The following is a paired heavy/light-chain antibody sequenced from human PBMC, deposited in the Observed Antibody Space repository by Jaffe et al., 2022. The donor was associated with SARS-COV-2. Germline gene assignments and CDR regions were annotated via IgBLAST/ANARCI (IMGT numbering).Heavy chain of an antibody. V-gene: IGHV3-23*01. Sequence: EVQVLESGGGLVQPGGSLRLSCAASGFVFNNYAMTWVRQAPGKGLEWVSSVDGGSYYTYYADSVEGRFTISRDNSKNTVDLQMTSLRAEDTAVYYCAKTDYGGRSVDSWGQGTLVTVSS. CDR2: VDGGSYYT. D-gene: IGHD2-15*01. J-gene: IGHJ4*02. CDR3: AKTDYGGRSVDS. CDR1: GFVFNNYA.
Light chain of an antibody. CDR2: KDT. CDR3: QSTDSYGTWV. CDR1: ALPRHP. V-gene: IGLV3-25*03. Sequence: SYDLTQSPSVSVSPGQTARITCSGDALPRHPFHWYQQKAGQAPIIIIYKDTERPSGIPERFSGSNSGTTVTLTISGVQAEDEADYYCQSTDSYGTWVFGGGTKLTVL. J-gene: IGLJ3*02.